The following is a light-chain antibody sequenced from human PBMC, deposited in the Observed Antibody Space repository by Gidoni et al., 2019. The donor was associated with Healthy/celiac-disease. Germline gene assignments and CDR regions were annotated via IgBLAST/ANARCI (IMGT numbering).Light chain of an antibody. Sequence: EIVLTQSPGTLSLSPGERATLSCRASQSVSSSYLAWYQQKPGQAPMLLIYGASSRATGIPDRFSGSGSGTEFTITISRLEPEDFAVYYCQQYDSSPLTFGGGTKVEIK. CDR3: QQYDSSPLT. J-gene: IGKJ4*01. CDR1: QSVSSSY. V-gene: IGKV3-20*01. CDR2: GAS.